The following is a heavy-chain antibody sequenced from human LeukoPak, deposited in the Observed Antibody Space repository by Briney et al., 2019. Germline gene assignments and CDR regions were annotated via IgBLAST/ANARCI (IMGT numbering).Heavy chain of an antibody. CDR3: ARQWTTVAPHWHFDL. Sequence: SVTLSLTCTVSGGSTSTYYWSWIRQPPGKGLEWIGSVSYSGSTNYNPSLESRVTISVDTSNKQVSLKLRSVTAADTAVYYCARQWTTVAPHWHFDLWGRGTLVTVSS. V-gene: IGHV4-59*01. D-gene: IGHD4-23*01. CDR1: GGSTSTYY. CDR2: VSYSGST. J-gene: IGHJ2*01.